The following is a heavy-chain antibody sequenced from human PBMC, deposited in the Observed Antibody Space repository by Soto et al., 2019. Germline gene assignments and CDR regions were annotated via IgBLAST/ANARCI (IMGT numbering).Heavy chain of an antibody. CDR1: GYTFTNYG. V-gene: IGHV1-18*01. D-gene: IGHD2-2*01. Sequence: ASVKVSCKASGYTFTNYGITWVRQAPEQGLEWMGWIGAYNGDTHYTERLQGRVTMTTDTSTSTAYMELRSLRSDDTAVYYCARAVIVVVPAAMYNWFDPWGQGTLVTVSS. CDR3: ARAVIVVVPAAMYNWFDP. CDR2: IGAYNGDT. J-gene: IGHJ5*02.